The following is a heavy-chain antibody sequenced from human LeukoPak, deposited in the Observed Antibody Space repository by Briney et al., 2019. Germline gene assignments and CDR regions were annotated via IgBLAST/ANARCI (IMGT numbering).Heavy chain of an antibody. CDR1: GYTFTSYD. Sequence: ASVKVSCKASGYTFTSYDINWVRQATGQGLEWMGWMNPNSGDTGYVQKFQGRVTMTWDTSLNTAYMELSSLTSEDTAVYYCARSSSRYCSSTSCYYYWGQGTLVTVSS. CDR3: ARSSSRYCSSTSCYYY. CDR2: MNPNSGDT. D-gene: IGHD2-2*01. V-gene: IGHV1-8*01. J-gene: IGHJ4*02.